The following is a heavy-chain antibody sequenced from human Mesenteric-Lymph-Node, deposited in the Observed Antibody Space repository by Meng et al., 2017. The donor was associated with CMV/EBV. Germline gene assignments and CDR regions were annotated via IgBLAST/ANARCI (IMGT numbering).Heavy chain of an antibody. CDR3: ARRSIFGVVYGY. CDR2: INHSGST. CDR1: GGSFRGYY. D-gene: IGHD3-3*01. V-gene: IGHV4-34*01. Sequence: SETLSLTCAVYGGSFRGYYWSWIRQPPGKGLEWIGEINHSGSTNYNPSLKSRVTISVDTSKNQFSLKLSSVTAADTAVYYCARRSIFGVVYGYWGQGTLVTVSS. J-gene: IGHJ4*02.